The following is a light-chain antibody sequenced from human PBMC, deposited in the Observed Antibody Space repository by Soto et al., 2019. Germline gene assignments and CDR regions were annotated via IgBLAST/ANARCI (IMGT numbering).Light chain of an antibody. CDR3: QQRRHWAPYT. J-gene: IGKJ2*01. Sequence: EIVLTQSPATLSLSPGERATLSCRASQSVSSYLAWYQQKPGQAPRLLIYDASNRATGIPARFSGSGSGTEFTLAISSLEPEDFAVYYCQQRRHWAPYTFGEGTKLEIK. CDR1: QSVSSY. CDR2: DAS. V-gene: IGKV3-11*01.